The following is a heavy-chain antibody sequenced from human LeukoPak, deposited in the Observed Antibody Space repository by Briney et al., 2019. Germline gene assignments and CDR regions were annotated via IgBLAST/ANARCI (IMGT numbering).Heavy chain of an antibody. Sequence: ASVKVSCKASGYTFTSYYMHWVRQAPGQGLEWMGIINPSGGSTSYAQKFQGRVTMTRDTSTSTVYMELSSLRSEDTAVYYCAREPHQGYCSSTSCRGWFDPWGQGTLVTVSS. D-gene: IGHD2-2*01. CDR1: GYTFTSYY. CDR3: AREPHQGYCSSTSCRGWFDP. CDR2: INPSGGST. V-gene: IGHV1-46*01. J-gene: IGHJ5*02.